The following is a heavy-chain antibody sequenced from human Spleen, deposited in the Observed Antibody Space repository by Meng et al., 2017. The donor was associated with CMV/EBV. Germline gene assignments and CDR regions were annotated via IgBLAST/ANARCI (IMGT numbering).Heavy chain of an antibody. CDR3: AREFLHSGGYYAFDY. D-gene: IGHD3-22*01. CDR1: GGSFSGYY. Sequence: GSLRLSCAVYGGSFSGYYLSWIRQSPGKGLEWIGEINNSGSTNYIPSLRSRVTISLDTSNKQVSLRLTSVTAADTAVYYCAREFLHSGGYYAFDYWGQGALVTSPQ. V-gene: IGHV4-34*01. CDR2: INNSGST. J-gene: IGHJ4*02.